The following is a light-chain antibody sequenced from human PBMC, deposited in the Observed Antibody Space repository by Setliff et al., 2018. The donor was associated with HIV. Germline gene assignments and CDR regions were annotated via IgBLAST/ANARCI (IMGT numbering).Light chain of an antibody. CDR1: SGHSSSA. Sequence: QPVLTQSPSASASLGASVKLTCTLSSGHSSSAIAWHQQQPGKGPRFLMKLNNDGSHAKGDGIPDRFSGSSSGAERYLTISSLQSDDEADYYCQTWGTGMRVFGTGTKVTVL. CDR3: QTWGTGMRV. J-gene: IGLJ1*01. CDR2: LNNDGSH. V-gene: IGLV4-69*01.